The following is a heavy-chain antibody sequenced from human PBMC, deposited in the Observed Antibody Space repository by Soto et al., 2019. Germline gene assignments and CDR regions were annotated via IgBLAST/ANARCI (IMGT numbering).Heavy chain of an antibody. CDR1: GFTVSSNY. V-gene: IGHV3-53*04. D-gene: IGHD6-19*01. CDR3: ARDRQSSGWLDAFDI. Sequence: VQLVESGGGLVQPGGSLRLSCAASGFTVSSNYMSWVRQAPGKGLEWVSVIFTGGSTYYADSVKGRFTISRHSSMNTVYLQMDSLRAEDTAVDYCARDRQSSGWLDAFDIWGQGTMVTVSS. CDR2: IFTGGST. J-gene: IGHJ3*02.